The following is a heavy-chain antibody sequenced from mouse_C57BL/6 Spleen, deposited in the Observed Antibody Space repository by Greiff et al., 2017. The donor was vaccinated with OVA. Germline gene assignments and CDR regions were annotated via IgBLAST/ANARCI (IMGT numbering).Heavy chain of an antibody. V-gene: IGHV1-15*01. CDR2: IDPETGGT. D-gene: IGHD1-1*01. Sequence: QVQLQQSGAELVRPGASVTLSCKASGYTFTDYEMHWVKQTPVHGLEWIGAIDPETGGTASNPKFKGKAILTADKSSSTAYMELRSLTSEDSAVYYCTRSVYYYGSSHEDYWGQGTTLTVSS. CDR1: GYTFTDYE. J-gene: IGHJ2*01. CDR3: TRSVYYYGSSHEDY.